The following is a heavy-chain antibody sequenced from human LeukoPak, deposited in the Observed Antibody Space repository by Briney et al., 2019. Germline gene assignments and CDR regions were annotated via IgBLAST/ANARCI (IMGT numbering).Heavy chain of an antibody. J-gene: IGHJ1*01. CDR3: TTGNP. CDR1: GFTFIAAS. V-gene: IGHV3-15*05. CDR2: IRSKVENETT. Sequence: GGSLRLSCATSGFTFIAASMSWVRQAPGKGLEWIGLIRSKVENETTEYAAPVKGRFSISRDDSKATLYLEMKSLKVDDTGVYYCTTGNPWGQGTLVTV.